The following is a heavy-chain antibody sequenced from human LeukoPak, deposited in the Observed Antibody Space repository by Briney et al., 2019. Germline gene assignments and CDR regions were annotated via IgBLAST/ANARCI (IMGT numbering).Heavy chain of an antibody. CDR1: GYTFTSYG. D-gene: IGHD6-13*01. J-gene: IGHJ6*02. CDR3: ARETYSSSWYHYYYYGMDV. V-gene: IGHV1-18*03. Sequence: ASVKVSCKASGYTFTSYGISWVRQAPGQGLEWMGWISAYNGNTNYAQKLQGRVTMTTDTSTSTAYMELRSLRSDDMAVYYCARETYSSSWYHYYYYGMDVWGQGTTVTVSS. CDR2: ISAYNGNT.